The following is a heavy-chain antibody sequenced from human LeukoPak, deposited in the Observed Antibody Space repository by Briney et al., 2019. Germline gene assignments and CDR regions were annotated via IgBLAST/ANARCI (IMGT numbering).Heavy chain of an antibody. D-gene: IGHD2-15*01. Sequence: GASVKVSCKASGGTFSSYAISWVRQAPGQGLEWMGGIIPIFGTANYAQKFQGRVTITADKSTSTAYMELSSLRSEDTAVYYCARICSGGSCNFDYWGQGTLVTVSS. J-gene: IGHJ4*02. V-gene: IGHV1-69*06. CDR2: IIPIFGTA. CDR3: ARICSGGSCNFDY. CDR1: GGTFSSYA.